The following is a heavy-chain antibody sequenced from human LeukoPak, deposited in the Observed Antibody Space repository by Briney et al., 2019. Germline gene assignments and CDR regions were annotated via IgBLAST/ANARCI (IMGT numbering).Heavy chain of an antibody. D-gene: IGHD2-21*02. V-gene: IGHV5-51*01. J-gene: IGHJ1*01. CDR2: VYPADSDT. CDR3: ARPGDPDVAVYILR. CDR1: GYSFSSYW. Sequence: GESLKISFKASGYSFSSYWIAWVRQIPGQGLELIGVVYPADSDTRYSRSFQGQVTMSVDKSIRTAYLQWNNLKASDTAMYYCARPGDPDVAVYILRWGQGTLVTVSS.